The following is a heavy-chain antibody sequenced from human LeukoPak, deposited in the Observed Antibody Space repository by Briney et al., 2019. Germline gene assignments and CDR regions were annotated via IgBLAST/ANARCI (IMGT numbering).Heavy chain of an antibody. J-gene: IGHJ5*02. CDR3: ARDRGGAADP. CDR2: ISYDGSNK. D-gene: IGHD1-26*01. V-gene: IGHV3-30*04. CDR1: GFTFSSYA. Sequence: PGRSLRLSCAASGFTFSSYAMHWVRQAPGKGLEWVAVISYDGSNKYYADSVKGRFTISRDNSKNTLYLQMNSLRAEDTAVYYCARDRGGAADPWGQGTLVTVSS.